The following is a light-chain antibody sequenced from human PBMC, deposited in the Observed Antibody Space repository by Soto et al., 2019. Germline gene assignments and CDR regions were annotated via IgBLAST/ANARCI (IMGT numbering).Light chain of an antibody. Sequence: EIVLTQSPATLSLSPGERATLSCRASPSVSTYFAWYQQKPGQAPRLLIYDASNRATGISARFSGSGSGTDFTITISSLVPEDLAVDDCQQRSNWPALTFGGGTEVVIK. CDR1: PSVSTY. CDR3: QQRSNWPALT. V-gene: IGKV3-11*01. CDR2: DAS. J-gene: IGKJ4*01.